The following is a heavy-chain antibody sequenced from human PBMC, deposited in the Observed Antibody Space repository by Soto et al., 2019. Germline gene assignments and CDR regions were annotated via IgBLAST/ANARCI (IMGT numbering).Heavy chain of an antibody. Sequence: GGSLRLSCAASIFTSSSYAMSWVRQAPGKGLEWVSGTSISGTNTYYADSVKGRFAISRDTSKNTLYLQMNSLRAEDTAVYYCAKVDYGAWFDPWGQGTLVTVSS. V-gene: IGHV3-23*01. CDR1: IFTSSSYA. D-gene: IGHD3-10*01. J-gene: IGHJ5*02. CDR3: AKVDYGAWFDP. CDR2: TSISGTNT.